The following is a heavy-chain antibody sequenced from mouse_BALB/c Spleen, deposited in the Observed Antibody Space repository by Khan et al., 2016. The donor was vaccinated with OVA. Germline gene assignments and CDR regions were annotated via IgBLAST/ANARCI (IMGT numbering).Heavy chain of an antibody. V-gene: IGHV1-4*01. J-gene: IGHJ2*01. CDR1: GYTFTSYT. CDR2: INPSSGYT. D-gene: IGHD3-1*01. Sequence: QVHVKQSGAELVKPGASVKMSCKASGYTFTSYTMHWVKQRPGQGLEWIGYINPSSGYTKSNQKFKDKATLTADKSSSTAYMQLSSMTSEDSADYYRARKSTRASYWGQGTTLTVSS. CDR3: ARKSTRASY.